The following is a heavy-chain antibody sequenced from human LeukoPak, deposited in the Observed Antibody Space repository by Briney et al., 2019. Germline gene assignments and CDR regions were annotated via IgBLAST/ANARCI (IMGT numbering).Heavy chain of an antibody. J-gene: IGHJ6*03. CDR3: AREHYFYHMDA. Sequence: GGSLRLSCAASGFSFSSYSLNWVRQAAGKGLEWVSYITGSSSTINYADSVKGRFTISRDKAKNSLYLQMNSLRAEDTAVYYCAREHYFYHMDAWGEGTTVTVSS. CDR1: GFSFSSYS. V-gene: IGHV3-48*01. CDR2: ITGSSSTI.